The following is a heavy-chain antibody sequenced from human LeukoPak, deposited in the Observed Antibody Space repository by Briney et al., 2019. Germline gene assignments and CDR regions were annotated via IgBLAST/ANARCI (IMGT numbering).Heavy chain of an antibody. CDR3: AKGPSIQPVHYFDY. D-gene: IGHD5-18*01. V-gene: IGHV3-15*01. CDR1: GFTFSNAW. J-gene: IGHJ4*02. CDR2: IKSKTDGGTT. Sequence: GGSLRLSCAASGFTFSNAWMSWVRQAPGKGLEWVGRIKSKTDGGTTDYAAPVKGRFTISRDDSKNTLYLQMNSLRAEDTAVYYCAKGPSIQPVHYFDYWGQGTLVTVSS.